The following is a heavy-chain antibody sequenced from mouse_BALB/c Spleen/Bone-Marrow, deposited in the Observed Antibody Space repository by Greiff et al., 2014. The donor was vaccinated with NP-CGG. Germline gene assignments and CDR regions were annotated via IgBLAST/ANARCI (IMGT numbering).Heavy chain of an antibody. D-gene: IGHD1-2*01. J-gene: IGHJ3*01. CDR1: GFTFSNYT. V-gene: IGHV5-12-2*01. CDR2: ISNGGGTT. CDR3: ARRYDYGYGPFAY. Sequence: EVQRVESGGGLVQPGGSLKLSCAASGFTFSNYTMSWIRQTPEKRLVWVAYISNGGGTTYYPDTVKGRFTISRDNAKNTLYLQMSSLKSEDTAMYYCARRYDYGYGPFAYWGQGTLVTVSA.